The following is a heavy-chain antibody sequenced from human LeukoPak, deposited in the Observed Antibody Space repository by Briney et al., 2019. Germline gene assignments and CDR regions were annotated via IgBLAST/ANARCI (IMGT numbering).Heavy chain of an antibody. D-gene: IGHD3-10*01. CDR2: IYPGDSDT. Sequence: GESLKISCKGSGYSFTSYWIGWVRQMPGKGLEWMGIIYPGDSDTRYSPSFQGQVTFSADKSISTAYLQWSSLKASDTAMYYCASHGAGSGSYYPYYYYYGMDVWGQGTTVTVSS. CDR3: ASHGAGSGSYYPYYYYYGMDV. V-gene: IGHV5-51*01. J-gene: IGHJ6*02. CDR1: GYSFTSYW.